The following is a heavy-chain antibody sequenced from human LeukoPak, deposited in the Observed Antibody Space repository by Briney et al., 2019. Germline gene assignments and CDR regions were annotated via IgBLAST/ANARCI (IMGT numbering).Heavy chain of an antibody. D-gene: IGHD4/OR15-4a*01. CDR2: IYSDNT. CDR3: ARRAGAYSHPYDY. V-gene: IGHV3-53*01. CDR1: GFTVSSNS. Sequence: GGSLRLSCTVSGFTVSSNSMSWVRQAPGKGLEWVSFIYSDNTHYSDSMKGRFTISRANSKNTLYLQMNSLRAEDTAVYYCARRAGAYSHPYDYWGQGTLVTVSS. J-gene: IGHJ4*02.